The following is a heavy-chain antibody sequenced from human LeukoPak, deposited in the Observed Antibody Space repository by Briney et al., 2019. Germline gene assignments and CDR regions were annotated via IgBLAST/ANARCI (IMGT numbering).Heavy chain of an antibody. CDR2: INTNTGNP. CDR1: GYTFTTYA. J-gene: IGHJ5*02. CDR3: ARDGSYSPRCWFDP. Sequence: ASVKVSCKASGYTFTTYAMNWVRQAPGQGLEWMGWINTNTGNPAYAQGFTGRFVFSLDTSVSTAYLQISSLKAEDTAVYYCARDGSYSPRCWFDPWGQGTLVTVSS. D-gene: IGHD1-26*01. V-gene: IGHV7-4-1*02.